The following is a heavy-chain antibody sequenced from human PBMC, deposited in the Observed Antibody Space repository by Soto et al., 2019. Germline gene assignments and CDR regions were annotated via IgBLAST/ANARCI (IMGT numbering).Heavy chain of an antibody. J-gene: IGHJ4*02. V-gene: IGHV4-31*03. D-gene: IGHD6-19*01. Sequence: SETLSLTCTVSGGSISSGVYYWSWIRQHPGKGLEWIGYIYYSGSTYYNPSLKSRVTISVDTSKNQFSLKLSSVTAADTAVYYCARVRSVAGHIDYWGQGTLVTVSS. CDR3: ARVRSVAGHIDY. CDR1: GGSISSGVYY. CDR2: IYYSGST.